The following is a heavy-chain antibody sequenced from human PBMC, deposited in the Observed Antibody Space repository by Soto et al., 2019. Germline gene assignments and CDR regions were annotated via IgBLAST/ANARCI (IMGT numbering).Heavy chain of an antibody. CDR3: ARQGAYYDILTGYPNLYP. V-gene: IGHV5-51*01. D-gene: IGHD3-9*01. J-gene: IGHJ5*02. CDR2: IYPGDSDT. CDR1: GYSFTSYW. Sequence: PGESLKISCKGSGYSFTSYWIGWVRQMPGKGLEWMGIIYPGDSDTRYSPSFQGQVTISADKSISTAYLQWSSLKASDTAMYYCARQGAYYDILTGYPNLYPWGQGTLVTVSS.